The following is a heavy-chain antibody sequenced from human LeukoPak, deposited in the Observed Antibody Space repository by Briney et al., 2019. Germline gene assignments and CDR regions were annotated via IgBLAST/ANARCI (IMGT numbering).Heavy chain of an antibody. CDR3: AKSKGSSWYGVDN. Sequence: PGGSLRLSCAASGFTFSTYAMSWVRQAPGKGLEWVSGISGSGGSTYYADSVKGRFTISRDTSKNTLYLEMNSLGAEDTALYCCAKSKGSSWYGVDNWGQGTLVTVSS. D-gene: IGHD6-13*01. CDR2: ISGSGGST. CDR1: GFTFSTYA. J-gene: IGHJ4*02. V-gene: IGHV3-23*01.